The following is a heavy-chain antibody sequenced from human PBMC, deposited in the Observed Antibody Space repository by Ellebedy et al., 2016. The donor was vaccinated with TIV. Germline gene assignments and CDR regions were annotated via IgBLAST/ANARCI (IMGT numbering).Heavy chain of an antibody. J-gene: IGHJ4*02. Sequence: GESLKISCAASGFTFSDYSMNWVRQAPGKGLMWVSRINTDGSSTGYADSVNGRFTISRDDAKNSLYLQMNNLRAEDTAVYYCARDWQTSGSGSYHIDSWGQGTLVTVSS. CDR3: ARDWQTSGSGSYHIDS. CDR1: GFTFSDYS. D-gene: IGHD3-10*01. V-gene: IGHV3-74*01. CDR2: INTDGSST.